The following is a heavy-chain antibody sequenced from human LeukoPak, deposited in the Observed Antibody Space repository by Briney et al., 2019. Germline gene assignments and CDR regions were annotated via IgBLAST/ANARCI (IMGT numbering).Heavy chain of an antibody. CDR1: GFTFSSYA. J-gene: IGHJ3*02. V-gene: IGHV3-23*01. CDR2: ISGSGGST. Sequence: PGGSLRLFCAASGFTFSSYAMSWVRQAPGKGLEWVSAISGSGGSTYYADSVKGRFTISRDNSKNTLYLQMNSLRAEDTAVYYCARRHPSRHGDRRDAFDIWGQGTMVTVSS. D-gene: IGHD4-17*01. CDR3: ARRHPSRHGDRRDAFDI.